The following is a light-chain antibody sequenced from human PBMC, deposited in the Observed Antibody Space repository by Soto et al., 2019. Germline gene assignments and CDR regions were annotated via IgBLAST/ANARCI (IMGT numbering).Light chain of an antibody. CDR2: EVS. Sequence: QSALTQPASVSGSPGQSITISCTGTSSDVGGYAYVSWYQQHPGKVPKLMIFEVSNRPSGVSNRFSGSKSGSTASLSISGLQAEDEADYYCSSYTSTSTPWVFGGGTKLTVL. J-gene: IGLJ3*02. CDR1: SSDVGGYAY. CDR3: SSYTSTSTPWV. V-gene: IGLV2-14*01.